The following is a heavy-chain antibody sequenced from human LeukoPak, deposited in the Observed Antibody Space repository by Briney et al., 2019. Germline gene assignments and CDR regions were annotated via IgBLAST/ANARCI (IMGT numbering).Heavy chain of an antibody. J-gene: IGHJ4*02. CDR3: ARGTRRYFDWLLYFYFDY. Sequence: GGSLRLSCAASGFTFRSYSMNWVRRPPGKGLEWVYSISSSSSYIYYADSVKGRFTISRDNAKNSLYLQMNSLRAEDTAVYYCARGTRRYFDWLLYFYFDYWGQGTLVTVSS. D-gene: IGHD3-9*01. CDR2: ISSSSSYI. CDR1: GFTFRSYS. V-gene: IGHV3-21*01.